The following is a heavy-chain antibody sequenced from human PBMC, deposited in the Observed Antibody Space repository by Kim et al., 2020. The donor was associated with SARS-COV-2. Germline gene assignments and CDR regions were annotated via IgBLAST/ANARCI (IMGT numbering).Heavy chain of an antibody. J-gene: IGHJ3*02. CDR2: IYTSGST. Sequence: SETLSLTCTVSGGSISSGSYYWSWIRQPAGKGLEWIGRIYTSGSTNYNPSLKSRVTISEDTSKNQFSLKLSSVTAADTAVYYCAREPREWEVLPNAFDIWGQGTMVTVSS. CDR3: AREPREWEVLPNAFDI. CDR1: GGSISSGSYY. D-gene: IGHD1-26*01. V-gene: IGHV4-61*02.